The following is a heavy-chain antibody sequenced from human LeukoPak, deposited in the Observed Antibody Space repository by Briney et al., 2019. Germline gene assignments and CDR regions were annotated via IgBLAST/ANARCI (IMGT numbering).Heavy chain of an antibody. Sequence: QSGGSLRLSCAASGFTFSSYWMSWVRQAPGKGLEWVANIKQDGSEKYYVDSVKGRFTISRDNAKNSLYLQMNSLRAEDTAVYYCARGEFDPDPYYYYYMDVWGKGTTVTVSS. V-gene: IGHV3-7*01. CDR1: GFTFSSYW. CDR2: IKQDGSEK. D-gene: IGHD3-10*01. J-gene: IGHJ6*03. CDR3: ARGEFDPDPYYYYYMDV.